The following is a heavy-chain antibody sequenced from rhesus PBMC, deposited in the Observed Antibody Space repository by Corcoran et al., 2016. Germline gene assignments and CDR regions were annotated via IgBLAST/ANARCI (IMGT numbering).Heavy chain of an antibody. CDR2: IRSGGST. J-gene: IGHJ4*01. CDR3: ARDQVDFWTGYYHDY. CDR1: GGSISSNY. V-gene: IGHV4-160*01. Sequence: QVQLEQWGEGLVKPSETMSLTCAVYGGSISSNYWSWIRHPPGKGLEWIGRIRSGGSTNYNPSIKSRVTSSIDTSKNHFSLKLSSVTASDTAVYYCARDQVDFWTGYYHDYWGQGVLVTVSS. D-gene: IGHD3-3*01.